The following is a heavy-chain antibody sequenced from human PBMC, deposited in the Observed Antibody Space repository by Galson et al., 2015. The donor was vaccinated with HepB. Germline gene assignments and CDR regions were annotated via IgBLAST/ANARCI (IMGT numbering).Heavy chain of an antibody. CDR3: AGNYDYVWGSSLHYFDY. CDR1: GFSLSTSGVG. J-gene: IGHJ4*02. CDR2: IYWNADK. Sequence: PALVKPTQTLTLTCTFSGFSLSTSGVGVGWIRQPPGKALEWLALIYWNADKRYSPSLKSRLTITKDTSKNQVVLTMTNMDPVDTATYYCAGNYDYVWGSSLHYFDYWGQGTLVTVSS. V-gene: IGHV2-5*01. D-gene: IGHD3-16*01.